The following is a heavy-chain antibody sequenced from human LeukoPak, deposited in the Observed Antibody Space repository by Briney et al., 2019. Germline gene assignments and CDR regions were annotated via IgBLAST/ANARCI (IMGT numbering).Heavy chain of an antibody. D-gene: IGHD6-13*01. CDR3: AILSIAAAATDAFDI. CDR1: GFTFSSYG. V-gene: IGHV3-30*03. J-gene: IGHJ3*02. Sequence: GGSLRLSCAASGFTFSSYGMHWVRQAPGKGLEWVAVISYDGSNKYYADSVKGRFTISRDNSKNTLYLQMNSLRAEDTAVYYCAILSIAAAATDAFDIWGQGTMVTVSS. CDR2: ISYDGSNK.